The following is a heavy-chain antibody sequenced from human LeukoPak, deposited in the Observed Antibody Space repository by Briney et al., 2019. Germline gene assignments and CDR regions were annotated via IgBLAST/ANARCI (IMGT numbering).Heavy chain of an antibody. CDR2: ISSEGSST. V-gene: IGHV3-74*01. CDR3: ARDRYNGGNSHAFDI. D-gene: IGHD4-23*01. J-gene: IGHJ3*02. Sequence: GGSLRLSCAASGFTFSSYWMHWVRQAPGKGLVWVSRISSEGSSTIYADSVKGRLTISRDNAKNTLYLQMDSLRAEDTAVYYCARDRYNGGNSHAFDIWGQGTMVTVSS. CDR1: GFTFSSYW.